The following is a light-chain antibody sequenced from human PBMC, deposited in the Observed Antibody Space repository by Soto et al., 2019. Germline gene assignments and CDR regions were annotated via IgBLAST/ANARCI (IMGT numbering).Light chain of an antibody. J-gene: IGLJ1*01. CDR1: STDIGVFNY. V-gene: IGLV2-14*03. Sequence: QSALTQPASVSGSPGQSITISCTGTSTDIGVFNYVSWYQQHPGRAPRLLIHGVTTRPSGISGRFSASKSGLTASLTISGLQPEDEADYYCSSFTSNRIYVFGPGTKVTVL. CDR3: SSFTSNRIYV. CDR2: GVT.